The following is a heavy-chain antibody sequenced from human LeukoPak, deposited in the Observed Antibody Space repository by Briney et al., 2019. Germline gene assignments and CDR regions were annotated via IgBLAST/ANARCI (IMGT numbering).Heavy chain of an antibody. CDR3: ARAGRGYSYGYMDY. J-gene: IGHJ4*02. CDR1: GFTVSSNY. V-gene: IGHV3-66*02. Sequence: GGSLRLSCAASGFTVSSNYMSWVRQAPGKGLEWDSVIYSGGSTYYADSVKGRFTISRDNSKNTLYLQMNSLRAEDTAVYYCARAGRGYSYGYMDYWGQGTLVTVSS. CDR2: IYSGGST. D-gene: IGHD5-18*01.